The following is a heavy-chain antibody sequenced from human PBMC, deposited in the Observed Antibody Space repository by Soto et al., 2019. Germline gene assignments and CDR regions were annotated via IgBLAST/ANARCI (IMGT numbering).Heavy chain of an antibody. D-gene: IGHD3-22*01. J-gene: IGHJ4*02. CDR2: IYYSGST. V-gene: IGHV4-31*03. CDR3: ARGGSGFDPSHRFDY. Sequence: PSETLSLTCTVSGGSISSGGYYWSWIRQHPGKGLEWIGYIYYSGSTYYNPSLKSRVTISVDTSKNQFSLKLSSVTAADTAVYYCARGGSGFDPSHRFDYWGQGTLVTVSS. CDR1: GGSISSGGYY.